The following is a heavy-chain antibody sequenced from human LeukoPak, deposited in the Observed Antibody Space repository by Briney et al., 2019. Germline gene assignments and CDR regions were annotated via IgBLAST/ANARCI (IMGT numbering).Heavy chain of an antibody. CDR2: IYHRGST. V-gene: IGHV4-4*02. Sequence: SETLSLTCAVSGGSLSTYNWWGWVRQPPGKGLEWIGEIYHRGSTNYNPSFKSRHTISVDKSKNQFSLTLSSVTAADTAVYYCARSEPYYYYYGMDVWGQGTTVTVSS. J-gene: IGHJ6*02. CDR1: GGSLSTYNW. CDR3: ARSEPYYYYYGMDV.